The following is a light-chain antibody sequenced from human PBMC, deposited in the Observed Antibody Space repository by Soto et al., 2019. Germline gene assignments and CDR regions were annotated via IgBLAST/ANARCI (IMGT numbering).Light chain of an antibody. CDR2: DVT. V-gene: IGLV2-14*03. CDR1: SSDVGDYNY. CDR3: SSYTSTNTLVL. J-gene: IGLJ2*01. Sequence: QLVLTQPASVSGSPGQSITISCTGSSSDVGDYNYVSWYQHHPGKAPKLMIYDVTNRPSGVSNRFSGSKSGDTASLTISGLQAEDEADYYCSSYTSTNTLVLFGGGTKLTVL.